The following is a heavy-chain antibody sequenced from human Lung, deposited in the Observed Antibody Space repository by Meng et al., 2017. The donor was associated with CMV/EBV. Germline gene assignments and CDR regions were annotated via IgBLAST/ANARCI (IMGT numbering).Heavy chain of an antibody. CDR3: ARAPRDSSGYYYPDY. Sequence: ESXKISXAASGFTFSSYSMNWVRQAPGKGLEWVSSISSSSSYIYYADSVKGRFTISRDNAKNSLYLQMNSLRAEDTAVYYCARAPRDSSGYYYPDYWGQGXLVTVSS. V-gene: IGHV3-21*01. J-gene: IGHJ4*02. CDR2: ISSSSSYI. CDR1: GFTFSSYS. D-gene: IGHD3-22*01.